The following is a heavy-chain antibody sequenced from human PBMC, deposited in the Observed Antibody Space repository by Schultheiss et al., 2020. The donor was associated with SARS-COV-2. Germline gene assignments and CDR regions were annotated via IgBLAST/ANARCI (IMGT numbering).Heavy chain of an antibody. CDR3: AHSISITMIPYFDY. CDR1: GFSLSTSGMC. Sequence: SGPTLVKPTQTLTLTCTFSGFSLSTSGMCVSWIRQPPGKALEWLALIYWNDDKRYSPSLKSRLTITKDTSKNQVVLTMTNMDPVDTATYYCAHSISITMIPYFDYWGQGTLVTVSS. D-gene: IGHD3-22*01. V-gene: IGHV2-5*08. CDR2: IYWNDDK. J-gene: IGHJ4*02.